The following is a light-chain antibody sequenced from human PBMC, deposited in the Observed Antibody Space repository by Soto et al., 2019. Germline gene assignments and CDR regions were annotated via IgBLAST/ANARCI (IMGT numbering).Light chain of an antibody. CDR1: QSVSGSS. CDR3: KQYDSSPSSFT. V-gene: IGKV3-20*01. J-gene: IGKJ3*01. Sequence: EIVLTQSPGTLSLSPGERATLSCRASQSVSGSSLAWYQQKPGQAPRLLIYGASSRATGIPDRFSGSGSGTDFTLTINRLEPEAFAVYYCKQYDSSPSSFTFGPGTKVDIK. CDR2: GAS.